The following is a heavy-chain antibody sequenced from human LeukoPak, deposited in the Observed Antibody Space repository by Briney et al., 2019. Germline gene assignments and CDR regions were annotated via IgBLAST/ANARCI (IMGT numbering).Heavy chain of an antibody. CDR1: GINFRSSG. J-gene: IGHJ4*02. CDR3: AKDRRFTTVGSEFAY. V-gene: IGHV3-9*01. Sequence: GGSLRLSCAASGINFRSSGMHWVRQAPGKGLEWVSGISWNGGSIAYADSVKGRFTISRDNAKNSLYLQMNSLRAEDTALYYCAKDRRFTTVGSEFAYWGQGTLVTVSS. D-gene: IGHD3-10*01. CDR2: ISWNGGSI.